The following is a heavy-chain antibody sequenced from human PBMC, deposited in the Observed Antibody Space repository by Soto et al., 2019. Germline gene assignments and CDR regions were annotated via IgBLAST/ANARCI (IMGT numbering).Heavy chain of an antibody. V-gene: IGHV2-5*02. Sequence: SGPTLVKPTQTLTLTCTFSGFSLSTSGAGAGWIRQPPGKALEWLALNYWDDDKRYSPSLKSRLTITKDTSKNQVVLTMTNMDPVDTATYYCAHSLYYGAGSYIIRFDYWGQGTLVTVSS. CDR1: GFSLSTSGAG. J-gene: IGHJ4*02. D-gene: IGHD3-10*01. CDR3: AHSLYYGAGSYIIRFDY. CDR2: NYWDDDK.